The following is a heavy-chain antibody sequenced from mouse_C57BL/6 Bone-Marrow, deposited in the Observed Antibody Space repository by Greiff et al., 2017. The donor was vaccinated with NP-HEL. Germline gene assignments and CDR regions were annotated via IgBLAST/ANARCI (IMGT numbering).Heavy chain of an antibody. D-gene: IGHD1-1*01. J-gene: IGHJ1*03. CDR1: GYTFTSYW. Sequence: VQLQQPGAELVKPGASVKMSCKASGYTFTSYWITWVKQRPGQGLEWIGDIYPGSGSTNYNEKFKSKATLTVDTSSSTAYMQLSSLTSEDSAVYYCAREGSSYPPYWYFDVWGTGTTVTVSS. V-gene: IGHV1-55*01. CDR3: AREGSSYPPYWYFDV. CDR2: IYPGSGST.